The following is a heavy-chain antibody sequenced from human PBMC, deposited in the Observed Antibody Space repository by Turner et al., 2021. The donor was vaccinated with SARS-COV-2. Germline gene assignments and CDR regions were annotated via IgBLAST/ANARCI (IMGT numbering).Heavy chain of an antibody. Sequence: QLQLQESGPGLVKPSETLSLTCTVSVGSISSSSYYWGWIRQPPGKGLEWIGNIYYSGSTYYNPSLNSRVTISVDTSKNQFSLKLSSVTATDTAVYYWARRLVVQGTDDYSYYYGMDVWGQGTTVTVSS. CDR1: VGSISSSSYY. J-gene: IGHJ6*02. CDR2: IYYSGST. CDR3: ARRLVVQGTDDYSYYYGMDV. V-gene: IGHV4-39*01. D-gene: IGHD3-22*01.